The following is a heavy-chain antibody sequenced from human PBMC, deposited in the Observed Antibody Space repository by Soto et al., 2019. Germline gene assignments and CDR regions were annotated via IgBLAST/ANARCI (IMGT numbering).Heavy chain of an antibody. CDR2: IYWDDDK. J-gene: IGHJ5*02. CDR1: GFSLTTRGVG. V-gene: IGHV2-5*02. Sequence: QITLKESGPTLVKPTQTLTLTCTFSGFSLTTRGVGVGWIRQPPGKALECLELIYWDDDKRYSPSLQSSLSITKDTSKNQVVLTMTYVDPVDTATYDCAHIPNYYQYDWFDPWGQGTLVSVSS. CDR3: AHIPNYYQYDWFDP. D-gene: IGHD3-16*01.